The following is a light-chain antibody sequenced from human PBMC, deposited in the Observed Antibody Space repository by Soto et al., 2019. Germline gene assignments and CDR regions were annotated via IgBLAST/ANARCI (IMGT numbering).Light chain of an antibody. Sequence: QSALTQPASVSGSPGQSITISCTGTSSDVGGYNSLSWYQQHPDKAPQLMIFDVSNRPSGISDRFSGSKSVNTASLTISGLQAEDEADYYCSTYTNANSLVFGGGTKLTAL. CDR3: STYTNANSLV. CDR1: SSDVGGYNS. V-gene: IGLV2-14*03. CDR2: DVS. J-gene: IGLJ2*01.